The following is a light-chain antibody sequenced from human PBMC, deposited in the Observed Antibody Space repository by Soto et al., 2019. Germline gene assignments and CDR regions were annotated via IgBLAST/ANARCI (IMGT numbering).Light chain of an antibody. J-gene: IGKJ2*01. CDR1: QSVSLS. Sequence: EIVLTQSPATLSLSPGGRATLSCRASQSVSLSLAWYQQKPGQAPRLLIYDASKRASGIPARFSGSGSGTDFTLTISSLQSEDFAVYYCQQYNSWPPSYTFGQGTKLEIK. CDR3: QQYNSWPPSYT. CDR2: DAS. V-gene: IGKV3-11*01.